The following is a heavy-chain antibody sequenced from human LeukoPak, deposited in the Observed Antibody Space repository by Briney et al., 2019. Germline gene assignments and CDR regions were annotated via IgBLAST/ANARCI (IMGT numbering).Heavy chain of an antibody. CDR3: ARLNEQLQVN. D-gene: IGHD1-26*01. CDR2: INHSGGT. V-gene: IGHV4-34*01. CDR1: GGSFSGYY. J-gene: IGHJ4*02. Sequence: PSETLSLTCAVYGGSFSGYYWSWIRQPPGKGLEWIGEINHSGGTNYNPSLKSRVTISVDTSKNQFSLKLSSVTAADTAVYYCARLNEQLQVNWGQGTLVTVSS.